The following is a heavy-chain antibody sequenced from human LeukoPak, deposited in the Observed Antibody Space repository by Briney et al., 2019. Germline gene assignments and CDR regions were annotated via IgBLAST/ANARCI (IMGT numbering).Heavy chain of an antibody. CDR3: ARAPTALYYGMDV. CDR1: GFTFSSYS. V-gene: IGHV3-21*01. J-gene: IGHJ6*02. CDR2: ISSSSYI. Sequence: PGGSLRLSCAASGFTFSSYSMNWVRQAPGKGLEWVSSISSSSYIYYADSVKGRFTISRDNAKNSLYLQMNSLRAEDTAVYYCARAPTALYYGMDVWGQGTTVTVSS.